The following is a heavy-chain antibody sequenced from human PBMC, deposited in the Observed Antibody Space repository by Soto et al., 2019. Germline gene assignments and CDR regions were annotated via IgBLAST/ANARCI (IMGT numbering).Heavy chain of an antibody. CDR2: TYYRSKWYN. V-gene: IGHV6-1*01. D-gene: IGHD1-7*01. J-gene: IGHJ5*02. CDR3: AREPPVTGTTGPFDP. Sequence: LSLTCAISGDSVSSNSAAWNWIRQTPSRGLEWLGRTYYRSKWYNDYAVSVKSRITINPDTSKNQFSLQLNSVTPEDTAVYYCAREPPVTGTTGPFDPWGQGTLVTVSS. CDR1: GDSVSSNSAA.